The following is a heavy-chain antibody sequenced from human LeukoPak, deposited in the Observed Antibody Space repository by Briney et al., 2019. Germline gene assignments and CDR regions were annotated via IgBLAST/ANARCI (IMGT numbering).Heavy chain of an antibody. CDR2: MNPNSGNT. CDR1: GYTFTSYD. CDR3: ARDDGYCSGGSRYSCWFDP. V-gene: IGHV1-8*01. Sequence: ASVKVSCKASGYTFTSYDINWVRQATGQGLEWMGWMNPNSGNTGYAQKFQGRVTMTRNTSISTAYMELSSLRSEDTAVYYCARDDGYCSGGSRYSCWFDPWGQGTLVTVSS. D-gene: IGHD2-15*01. J-gene: IGHJ5*02.